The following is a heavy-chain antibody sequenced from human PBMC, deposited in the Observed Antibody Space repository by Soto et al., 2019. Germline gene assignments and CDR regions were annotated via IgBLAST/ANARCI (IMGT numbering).Heavy chain of an antibody. J-gene: IGHJ4*02. CDR2: ISSQAFGGTT. Sequence: GGSLRLSCTVSGFTFDDYAMSWVRQAPGKGLEWVGFISSQAFGGTTEYAASVEGRFTISTDESKTIAYLQMNSLKAADAAVYFCATVYFYDSSADYYFDYWGQGALVTVSS. V-gene: IGHV3-49*04. D-gene: IGHD3-22*01. CDR1: GFTFDDYA. CDR3: ATVYFYDSSADYYFDY.